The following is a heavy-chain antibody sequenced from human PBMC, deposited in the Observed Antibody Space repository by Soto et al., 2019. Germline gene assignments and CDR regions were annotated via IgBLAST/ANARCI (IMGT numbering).Heavy chain of an antibody. CDR2: TYYRSKWYN. Sequence: SQTLSLTCAISGDSVSSNSAAWNWIRKSPSRGLEWLGRTYYRSKWYNDYAVSVKSRITINPDTSKNQFSLQLNSVTPEDTAVYYCARAARHSRNGTSLLSYYYYYMDVWGKGTTVTVSS. CDR1: GDSVSSNSAA. CDR3: ARAARHSRNGTSLLSYYYYYMDV. J-gene: IGHJ6*03. D-gene: IGHD1-1*01. V-gene: IGHV6-1*01.